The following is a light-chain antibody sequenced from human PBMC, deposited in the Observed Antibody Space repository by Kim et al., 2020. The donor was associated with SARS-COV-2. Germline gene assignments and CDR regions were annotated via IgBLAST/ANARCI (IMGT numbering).Light chain of an antibody. CDR3: QQYNSYPYT. J-gene: IGKJ2*01. CDR2: MAS. CDR1: QSISSW. V-gene: IGKV1-5*03. Sequence: SASVGDRVTITCRASQSISSWLAWYQQKPGKAPKLLIYMASSLESGVPSRFSGSGSGTEFTLTISSLQPDDFVTYYCQQYNSYPYTFGQGTKLEI.